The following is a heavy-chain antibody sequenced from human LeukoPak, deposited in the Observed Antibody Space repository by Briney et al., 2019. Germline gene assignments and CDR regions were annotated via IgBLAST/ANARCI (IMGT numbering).Heavy chain of an antibody. CDR2: IYYSGST. Sequence: PSETLSLTCAVSGYSISSGYYWSWIRQPPGKGLEWIGYIYYSGSTYYNPSLKSRVTISVDTSKNQFSLKLSSVTAADTAVYYCARGRSGVAAAGINGWFDPWGQGTLVTVSS. J-gene: IGHJ5*02. V-gene: IGHV4-30-4*08. CDR1: GYSISSGYY. D-gene: IGHD6-13*01. CDR3: ARGRSGVAAAGINGWFDP.